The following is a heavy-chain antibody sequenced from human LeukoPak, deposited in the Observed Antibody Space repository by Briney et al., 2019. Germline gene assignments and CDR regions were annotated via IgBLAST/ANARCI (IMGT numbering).Heavy chain of an antibody. D-gene: IGHD3-9*01. V-gene: IGHV1-2*02. CDR1: GYTFTDYY. CDR3: ARSPHILTGENFDY. J-gene: IGHJ4*02. CDR2: INPNSGGT. Sequence: ASVKVSCKTSGYTFTDYYLHWVRQAPGQGLEWMGWINPNSGGTNYAQKFQARVSMTRDASISTAYMQLSRLRFDDTAVYYCARSPHILTGENFDYWGQGTLLTVSS.